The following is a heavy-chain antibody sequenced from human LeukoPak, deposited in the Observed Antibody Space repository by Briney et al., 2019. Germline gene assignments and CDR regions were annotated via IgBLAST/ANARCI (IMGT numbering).Heavy chain of an antibody. V-gene: IGHV4-34*01. Sequence: SETLSLTCAVYGGSFSGYYWSWIRQPPGKGLEWIGEINHSGSTNYNPSLESRVTISVDTSKNQFSLKLSSVTAADTAVYYCARSRLTYDYVWGSYRKTHHFDYWGQGTLVTVSS. J-gene: IGHJ4*02. CDR3: ARSRLTYDYVWGSYRKTHHFDY. D-gene: IGHD3-16*02. CDR2: INHSGST. CDR1: GGSFSGYY.